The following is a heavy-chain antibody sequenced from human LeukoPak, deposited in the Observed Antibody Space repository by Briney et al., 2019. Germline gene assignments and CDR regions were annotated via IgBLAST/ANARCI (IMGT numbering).Heavy chain of an antibody. CDR1: GGSFSDYY. D-gene: IGHD6-6*01. V-gene: IGHV4-34*01. J-gene: IGHJ4*02. CDR3: ARGSRVAARPLDGPFRLDY. CDR2: INHSGST. Sequence: KASETLSLTCAVYGGSFSDYYWSWIRQPPGKGLEWIGEINHSGSTNYNPSLKSRVTISVDTSKNQFSLKLSSVTAADTAVYYCARGSRVAARPLDGPFRLDYWGQGTLVTVSS.